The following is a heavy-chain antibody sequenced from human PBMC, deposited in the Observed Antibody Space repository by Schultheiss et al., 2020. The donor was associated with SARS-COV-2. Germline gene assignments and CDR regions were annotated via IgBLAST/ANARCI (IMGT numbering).Heavy chain of an antibody. CDR3: ARDRDKAFDY. Sequence: GGSLRLSCAASGFTVSSNYMSWVRQAPGKGLEWVSAISGSGGSTYYADSVKGRFTISRDNAKNSLYLQMNSLRAEDTAVYYCARDRDKAFDYWGQGSLVTVSS. CDR2: ISGSGGST. J-gene: IGHJ4*02. V-gene: IGHV3-23*01. CDR1: GFTVSSNY. D-gene: IGHD3-9*01.